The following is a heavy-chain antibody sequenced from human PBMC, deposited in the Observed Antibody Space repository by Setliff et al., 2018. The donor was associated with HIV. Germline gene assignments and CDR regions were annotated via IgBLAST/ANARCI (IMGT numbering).Heavy chain of an antibody. D-gene: IGHD6-19*01. CDR2: MIYGGDT. CDR3: ARLHSGRGGGAWFDP. V-gene: IGHV4-39*01. CDR1: GGSITSGNYY. J-gene: IGHJ5*02. Sequence: SETLSLTCRVYGGSITSGNYYWGWIRQAPGKGLEWIASMIYGGDTWYNPSLKSRVTIYVDTANNEISLRLSSVTAEDTAVYRCARLHSGRGGGAWFDPWGQGIQVTVSS.